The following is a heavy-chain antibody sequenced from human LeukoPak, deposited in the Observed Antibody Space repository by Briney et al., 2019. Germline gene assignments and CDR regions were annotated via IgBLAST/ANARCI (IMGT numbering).Heavy chain of an antibody. CDR1: GGSISSYY. D-gene: IGHD2-21*01. V-gene: IGHV4-59*12. Sequence: SETLSLTCTVSGGSISSYYWSWIRQPPGKGLEWIGYIYYSGSTNYNPSLKSRVTISVDTSKNQFSLKLSSVTAADTAVYYCARARTYSFNYFDYWGQGTLVTVSS. J-gene: IGHJ4*02. CDR2: IYYSGST. CDR3: ARARTYSFNYFDY.